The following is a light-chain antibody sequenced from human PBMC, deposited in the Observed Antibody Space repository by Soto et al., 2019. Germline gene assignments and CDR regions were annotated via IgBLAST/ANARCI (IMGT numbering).Light chain of an antibody. CDR3: QSYDSSLTTFV. V-gene: IGLV1-40*01. Sequence: QSVLTQPPSVSGAPGQRVAISCTVSSSNIGAEYDVHWYQQLPGTAPKRLIYGDNNRPSGVPDRFSGSKSGTSASLAITGLQPEDEADYYCQSYDSSLTTFVFGNGTKVTVL. CDR2: GDN. CDR1: SSNIGAEYD. J-gene: IGLJ1*01.